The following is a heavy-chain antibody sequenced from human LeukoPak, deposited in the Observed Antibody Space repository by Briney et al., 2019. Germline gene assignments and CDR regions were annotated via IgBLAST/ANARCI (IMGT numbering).Heavy chain of an antibody. CDR3: AREMMFRGIIRTFDI. D-gene: IGHD3-10*01. CDR2: IIPMFGTA. Sequence: GASVKVSCKASGGTFYSYAINWVRQAPGQGLEWMGGIIPMFGTANFAQKFQGRVTITADESTSTAYMELGSLRSEDTAVYYCAREMMFRGIIRTFDIWGQGTMVTVSA. J-gene: IGHJ3*02. CDR1: GGTFYSYA. V-gene: IGHV1-69*13.